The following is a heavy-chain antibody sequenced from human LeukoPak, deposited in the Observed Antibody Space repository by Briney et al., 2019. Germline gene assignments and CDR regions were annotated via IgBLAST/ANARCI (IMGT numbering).Heavy chain of an antibody. V-gene: IGHV3-74*01. CDR1: GFPFSSYW. Sequence: GGSLRLSCAASGFPFSSYWMHGVRQTPGKGLVWVSRVSSDGSTTSYADSVKGRFTISRDNAKNTLYLQMNSLRAEDTAVYYCAKVEELLWFGELNYWGQGTLVTVSS. J-gene: IGHJ4*02. D-gene: IGHD3-10*01. CDR2: VSSDGSTT. CDR3: AKVEELLWFGELNY.